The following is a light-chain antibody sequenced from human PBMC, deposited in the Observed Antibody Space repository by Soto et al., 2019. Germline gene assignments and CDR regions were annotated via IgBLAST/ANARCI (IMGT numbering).Light chain of an antibody. CDR2: RNN. Sequence: QLVLTQPPSASGTPGQRVTISCSGSSSNIGSNYVYWYQQLPGTAPKLLIYRNNQRPSGVPDRFSGSKSGTSASLAISGLRSEDEADYYCAAWDDSLSVLFGGGTKLT. J-gene: IGLJ2*01. V-gene: IGLV1-47*01. CDR1: SSNIGSNY. CDR3: AAWDDSLSVL.